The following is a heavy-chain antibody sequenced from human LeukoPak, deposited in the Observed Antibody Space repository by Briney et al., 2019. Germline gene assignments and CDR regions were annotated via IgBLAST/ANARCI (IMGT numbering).Heavy chain of an antibody. J-gene: IGHJ4*02. Sequence: PSETLSLTCTVSGGSISSGGYYWSWIRQHPGKGLDWIGYIYYSGSTYYNPSLKSRVTISVDTSKNQFSLKLSSVTAADTAVYYCASIREYGSGSYGVFDYWGQGTLVTVSS. CDR3: ASIREYGSGSYGVFDY. D-gene: IGHD3-10*01. CDR1: GGSISSGGYY. V-gene: IGHV4-31*03. CDR2: IYYSGST.